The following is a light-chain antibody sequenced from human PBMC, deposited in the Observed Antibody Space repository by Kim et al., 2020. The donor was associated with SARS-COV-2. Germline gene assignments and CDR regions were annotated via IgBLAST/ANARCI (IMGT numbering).Light chain of an antibody. CDR2: GAS. V-gene: IGKV3-20*01. CDR3: QQYGSSPYT. CDR1: QSVSSSY. Sequence: SPGERATLSCRASQSVSSSYVAWYQQKPGQATRLINYGASSRATGIPDRCSGSGSGTDFILTISRLEHEDFAVYYCQQYGSSPYTFGQGTKLEI. J-gene: IGKJ2*01.